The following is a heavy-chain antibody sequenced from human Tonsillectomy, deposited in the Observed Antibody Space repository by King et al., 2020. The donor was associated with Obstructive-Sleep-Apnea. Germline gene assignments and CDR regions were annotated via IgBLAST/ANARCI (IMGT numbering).Heavy chain of an antibody. V-gene: IGHV3-48*04. CDR2: ISSCSSTI. CDR3: ARDSGTYWGDI. CDR1: GFSFSSYS. Sequence: VQLVESGGGLVQPGGSLRLSCAASGFSFSSYSINWVRQAPGKGLEGVSYISSCSSTIYYADSVKGRFTISRDNAKNSLYLQMNSLRAEDTAVYYCARDSGTYWGDIWGQGTMVTVSS. D-gene: IGHD1-26*01. J-gene: IGHJ3*02.